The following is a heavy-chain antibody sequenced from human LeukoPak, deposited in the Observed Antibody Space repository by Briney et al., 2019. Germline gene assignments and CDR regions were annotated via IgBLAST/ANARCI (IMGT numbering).Heavy chain of an antibody. V-gene: IGHV3-15*01. J-gene: IGHJ4*02. Sequence: PGGSLRLSCAASGFSFSNAWMSWVRQAPGKGLEWVGRIKGKTTGETTDFAAPVKGRFTISRDDSKNTLYLQMNSLKVEDTAVYYCTTCTGGSCYSDYWGQGTLVTVSS. CDR2: IKGKTTGETT. CDR3: TTCTGGSCYSDY. CDR1: GFSFSNAW. D-gene: IGHD2-15*01.